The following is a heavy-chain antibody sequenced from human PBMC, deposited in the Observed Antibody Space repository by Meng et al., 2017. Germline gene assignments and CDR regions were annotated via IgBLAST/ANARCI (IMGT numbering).Heavy chain of an antibody. D-gene: IGHD6-19*01. Sequence: VQRVQSGAEVTKPGASVKVSCKASGYTFTNYNIHWLRQATGQGLEWMGWMNPNSGNTGYAQKFQGRVTITRNTSISTAYMELSSLRSEDTAVYYCARGLAVAGTVFWFDPWGQGTLVTGSS. CDR3: ARGLAVAGTVFWFDP. CDR1: GYTFTNYN. CDR2: MNPNSGNT. J-gene: IGHJ5*02. V-gene: IGHV1-8*03.